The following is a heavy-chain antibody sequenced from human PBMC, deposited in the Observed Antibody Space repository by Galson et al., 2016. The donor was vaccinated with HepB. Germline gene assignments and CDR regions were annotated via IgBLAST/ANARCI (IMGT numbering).Heavy chain of an antibody. J-gene: IGHJ6*02. Sequence: SLRLSCAASGLPFSTYGMSWVRQAPGKGLEWVAAISGSGGRTSYEDSVRGRFTISRDNSKNTLFLRMNSVGVEDTAVYYCARDFVVGDYGSGRGDVWGQGTTVIVSS. CDR1: GLPFSTYG. D-gene: IGHD3-10*01. CDR2: ISGSGGRT. CDR3: ARDFVVGDYGSGRGDV. V-gene: IGHV3-23*01.